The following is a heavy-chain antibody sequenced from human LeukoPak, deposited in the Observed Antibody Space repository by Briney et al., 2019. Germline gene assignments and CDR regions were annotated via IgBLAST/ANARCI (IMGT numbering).Heavy chain of an antibody. D-gene: IGHD3-10*01. CDR2: IKQDGSEK. V-gene: IGHV3-7*03. CDR3: ARDDYGSGSNYRGGDY. J-gene: IGHJ4*02. Sequence: GGSLRLSCAASGFTFSNHWMSWVRQAPGKGLEWVANIKQDGSEKDYVDSVKGRFTISRDNAKNSLYLQMNSLRAEDTALYYCARDDYGSGSNYRGGDYWGQGALVTVSS. CDR1: GFTFSNHW.